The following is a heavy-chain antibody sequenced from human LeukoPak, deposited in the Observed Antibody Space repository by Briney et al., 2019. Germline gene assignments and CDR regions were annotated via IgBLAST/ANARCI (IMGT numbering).Heavy chain of an antibody. Sequence: ASVKVSCKASGYTFTSFGISWVRQAPGQGLEWMGWISAYNGNTNYAQKLQGRVTMTTDTSTSTAYMELRSLRSDDTAVYYCAREPQLTHAFDIWGRGTMVTVSS. CDR3: AREPQLTHAFDI. D-gene: IGHD2-2*01. J-gene: IGHJ3*02. V-gene: IGHV1-18*01. CDR1: GYTFTSFG. CDR2: ISAYNGNT.